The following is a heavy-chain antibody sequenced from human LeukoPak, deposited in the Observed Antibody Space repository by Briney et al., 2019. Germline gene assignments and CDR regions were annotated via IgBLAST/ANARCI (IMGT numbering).Heavy chain of an antibody. V-gene: IGHV4-34*01. J-gene: IGHJ5*02. Sequence: SETLSLTCAVYGGSFSGYYWSWIRQPPGKGLEWIGEINHSGSTNYNPSLKSRVTISVDTSKNQFSLKLSSVTAADTAVFYCARAAYYYDSSGWFDPWGQGTLVTVSS. D-gene: IGHD3-22*01. CDR2: INHSGST. CDR1: GGSFSGYY. CDR3: ARAAYYYDSSGWFDP.